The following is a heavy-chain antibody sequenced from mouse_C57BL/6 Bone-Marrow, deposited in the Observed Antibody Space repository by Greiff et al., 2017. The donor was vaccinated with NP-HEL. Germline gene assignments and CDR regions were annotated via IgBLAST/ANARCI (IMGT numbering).Heavy chain of an antibody. CDR2: IYPGDGDT. Sequence: QVQLKQSGAELVKPGASVKISCKASGYAFSSYWMNWVKQRPGKGLEWIGQIYPGDGDTNYNGKFKGKATLTADKSSSTAYMQLSSLTSEDSAVYFCARKMREDLLCAMDYWGQGTSVTVSS. V-gene: IGHV1-80*01. D-gene: IGHD2-1*01. J-gene: IGHJ4*01. CDR3: ARKMREDLLCAMDY. CDR1: GYAFSSYW.